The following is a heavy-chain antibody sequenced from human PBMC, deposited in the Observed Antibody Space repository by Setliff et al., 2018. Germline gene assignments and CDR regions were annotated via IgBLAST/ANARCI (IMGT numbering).Heavy chain of an antibody. Sequence: GGSLRLSCAASGFTFSTHNMNWVRQAPGKGLEWVAFISFGSNYIFYADSVKGRFTISRDNAKNSLYLQMNSLRAEDTAVYYCVRDRWKVMVNKGDDAFDLWGQGTMVTVSS. CDR1: GFTFSTHN. D-gene: IGHD5-18*01. J-gene: IGHJ3*01. V-gene: IGHV3-21*01. CDR2: ISFGSNYI. CDR3: VRDRWKVMVNKGDDAFDL.